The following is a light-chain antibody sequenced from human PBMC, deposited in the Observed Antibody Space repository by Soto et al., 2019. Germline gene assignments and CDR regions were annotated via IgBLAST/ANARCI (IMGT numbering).Light chain of an antibody. CDR3: QQYNNWPWT. CDR1: QSVSSN. Sequence: EIVMTQSPATLSVSPGERATLSCRASQSVSSNLAWYQQKPGQAPRLLIYGASTRATGIPVRFSGSGSGTEFTLTISSLQSEDFAVYNCQQYNNWPWTFGQGTKVEIK. J-gene: IGKJ1*01. V-gene: IGKV3-15*01. CDR2: GAS.